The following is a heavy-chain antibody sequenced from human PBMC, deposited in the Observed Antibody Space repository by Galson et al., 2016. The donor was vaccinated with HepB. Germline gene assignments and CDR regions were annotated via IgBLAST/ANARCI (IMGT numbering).Heavy chain of an antibody. V-gene: IGHV1-18*01. Sequence: SVKVSCKASGYTFTDHGFSWVRQAPGQGYEWMGWIRVDNGDTKYAQKFQGRVTMTTDTSTTTVYMELRSLRSDDTAVYYCARGRAIRGTPRTFDYWGQGTLVTVSS. CDR2: IRVDNGDT. J-gene: IGHJ4*02. CDR3: ARGRAIRGTPRTFDY. CDR1: GYTFTDHG. D-gene: IGHD1-26*01.